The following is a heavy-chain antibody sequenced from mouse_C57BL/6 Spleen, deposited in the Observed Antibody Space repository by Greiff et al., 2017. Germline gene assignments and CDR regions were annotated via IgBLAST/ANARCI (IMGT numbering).Heavy chain of an antibody. CDR1: GYTFTNYW. D-gene: IGHD3-2*02. CDR2: IYPGGGYT. V-gene: IGHV1-63*01. J-gene: IGHJ3*01. Sequence: QVQLQQSGAELVRPGTSVKMSCKASGYTFTNYWIGWAKQRPGHGLEWIGDIYPGGGYTNYNEKFKGKATLTADKSSSTAYMQFSSLTSEDSAIYYGARWVDSSGYGGFAYWGQGTLVTVSA. CDR3: ARWVDSSGYGGFAY.